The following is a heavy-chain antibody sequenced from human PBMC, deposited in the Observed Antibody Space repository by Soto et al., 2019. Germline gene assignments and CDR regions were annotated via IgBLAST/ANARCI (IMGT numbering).Heavy chain of an antibody. D-gene: IGHD2-15*01. J-gene: IGHJ6*02. CDR2: ISYDGSNK. CDR3: AKVLGRTRYCSGGSCCSEYYYYGMDV. V-gene: IGHV3-30*18. CDR1: GFTFSSYG. Sequence: GGSLRLSCAASGFTFSSYGMHWVRQAPGKGLEWVAVISYDGSNKYYADSVKGRFTISRDNSKNTLYLQMNSLRAEDTAVYYCAKVLGRTRYCSGGSCCSEYYYYGMDVWGQGTTVTVSS.